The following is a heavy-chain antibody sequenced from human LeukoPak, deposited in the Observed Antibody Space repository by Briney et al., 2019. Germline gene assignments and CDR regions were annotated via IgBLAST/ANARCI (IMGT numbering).Heavy chain of an antibody. V-gene: IGHV3-33*01. D-gene: IGHD5-12*01. CDR3: VRDPYEAY. CDR1: GFTFSSYG. Sequence: GGSLRLSCAASGFTFSSYGMHWVRQAPGKGPEWVAVIWYDGGNKFYGDSVKGRFTISRDNSKNTVYLQMNSLRAEDTAVYYCVRDPYEAYWGQGTLVTVPS. J-gene: IGHJ4*02. CDR2: IWYDGGNK.